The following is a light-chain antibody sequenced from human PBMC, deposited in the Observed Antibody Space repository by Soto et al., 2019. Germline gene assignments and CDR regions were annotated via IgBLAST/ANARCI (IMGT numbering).Light chain of an antibody. V-gene: IGKV3-15*01. Sequence: IVMTHSPATLSVSPGEIATLSFRASQSVSINLAWYQQKPGQAPSLLIYRASTRAPGTPDRFSGSASGTDFTLTINRLEPEDFAVYYCQLYGISPHFGQGTRLEI. CDR2: RAS. CDR3: QLYGISPH. J-gene: IGKJ5*01. CDR1: QSVSIN.